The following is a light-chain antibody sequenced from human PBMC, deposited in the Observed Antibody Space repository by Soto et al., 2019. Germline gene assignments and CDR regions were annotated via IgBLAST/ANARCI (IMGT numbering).Light chain of an antibody. V-gene: IGLV1-44*01. J-gene: IGLJ1*01. CDR3: PSWDDSLNGFYV. CDR1: NSNIGSHT. Sequence: QSVLTQPPSASGTPGQRVTMSCSGGNSNIGSHTVNWYQHLPGTAPTLLIFSNNQRPSGVPARFSGSKSGTSASLAISGLQSGDEGHYSCPSWDDSLNGFYVFGPGTKGTVL. CDR2: SNN.